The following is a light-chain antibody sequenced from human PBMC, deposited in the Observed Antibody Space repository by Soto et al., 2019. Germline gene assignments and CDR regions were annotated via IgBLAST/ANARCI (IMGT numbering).Light chain of an antibody. CDR3: ISHSDSTTYVV. Sequence: QSALIQPASVSGSPGQSITISCTGTSSDVGGYNYVSWYQHHPGEAPKLMIYEVSNRPSGVSNRFSGSKSGNTASLTISGLQAEDEADYYCISHSDSTTYVVLGGGTKLTVL. CDR2: EVS. V-gene: IGLV2-14*01. J-gene: IGLJ2*01. CDR1: SSDVGGYNY.